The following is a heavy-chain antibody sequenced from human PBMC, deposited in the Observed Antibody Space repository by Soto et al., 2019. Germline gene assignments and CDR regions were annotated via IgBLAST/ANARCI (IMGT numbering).Heavy chain of an antibody. D-gene: IGHD6-19*01. CDR3: ARGLAGWYGIY. J-gene: IGHJ4*02. Sequence: SETLSLTCTVSGGSISSGPYSWGWIRQPPGKGLEWIGTFYYSGSTYYNPSLESRVTISVDTSKNQFSLKVSSVTAADTAMYYCARGLAGWYGIYGGQGTLVTSPQ. CDR1: GGSISSGPYS. CDR2: FYYSGST. V-gene: IGHV4-39*01.